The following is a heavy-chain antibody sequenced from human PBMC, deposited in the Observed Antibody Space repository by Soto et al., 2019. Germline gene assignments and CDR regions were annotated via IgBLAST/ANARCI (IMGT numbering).Heavy chain of an antibody. Sequence: PVESLTISCKVSGYSFTRYWIVWVRQMPGKGLECMGIIYPGDSYTRYSPSFQGQVTISSDKSISTAYLQWSSLKPSNTAMYYCAAATYYDFWSGRPRWFDPWGQGTMVTVSS. V-gene: IGHV5-51*01. J-gene: IGHJ5*02. CDR3: AAATYYDFWSGRPRWFDP. CDR1: GYSFTRYW. CDR2: IYPGDSYT. D-gene: IGHD3-3*01.